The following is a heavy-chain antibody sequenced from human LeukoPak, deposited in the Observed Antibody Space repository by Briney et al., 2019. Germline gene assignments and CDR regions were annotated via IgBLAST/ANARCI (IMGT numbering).Heavy chain of an antibody. V-gene: IGHV4-34*01. CDR2: INHSGST. J-gene: IGHJ4*02. CDR1: GGSFSGYD. D-gene: IGHD3-16*02. Sequence: SETLSLTCAVYGGSFSGYDWSWIRQPPGKGLEWIGEINHSGSTNYNPSLKSRVTISVDTSKKQFSLKLSSVTAADTAVYYCARLGGYHDPPDYWGQGTLVTVSS. CDR3: ARLGGYHDPPDY.